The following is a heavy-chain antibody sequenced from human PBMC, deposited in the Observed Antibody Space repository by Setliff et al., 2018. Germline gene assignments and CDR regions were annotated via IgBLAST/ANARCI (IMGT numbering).Heavy chain of an antibody. CDR2: LVRTGNR. Sequence: SETLSLTCAASGVSISDGHLWGWIRQPPGKGLEWLGSLVRTGNRYYNSPLRRRVTLSIDMSRNEFSLELRSMTAADTAVYYCARRDEYLQFREFFDFWGQGILVTVSS. J-gene: IGHJ4*02. CDR1: GVSISDGHL. D-gene: IGHD3-10*01. V-gene: IGHV4-38-2*01. CDR3: ARRDEYLQFREFFDF.